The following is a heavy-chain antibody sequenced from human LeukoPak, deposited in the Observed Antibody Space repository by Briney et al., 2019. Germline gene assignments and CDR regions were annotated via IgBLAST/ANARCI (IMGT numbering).Heavy chain of an antibody. Sequence: ASVKVSCKASGYTFTGYYMHWVRRAPGQGLEWMGWINPNSGGTNYAQKFQGGVTMTRDTSISTAYMELSRLRSDDTAVYYCAGVTSGSYIDYWGQGTLVTVSS. CDR1: GYTFTGYY. D-gene: IGHD1-26*01. CDR3: AGVTSGSYIDY. V-gene: IGHV1-2*02. CDR2: INPNSGGT. J-gene: IGHJ4*02.